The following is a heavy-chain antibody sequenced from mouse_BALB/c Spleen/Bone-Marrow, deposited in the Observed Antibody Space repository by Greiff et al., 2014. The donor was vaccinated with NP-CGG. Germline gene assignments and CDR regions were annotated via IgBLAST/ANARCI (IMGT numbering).Heavy chain of an antibody. CDR1: GYAFTNYL. V-gene: IGHV1-54*01. Sequence: VQGVESGAELVRPGTAVNVSCKASGYAFTNYLIEWVKQRPGQGLEWIGVINPGSGGANYNEKFKGKATLTADKSSSTAYMQLNSLTSDDSAVYFCARFGRYYFDYWGQGTTLTVSS. CDR3: ARFGRYYFDY. J-gene: IGHJ2*01. CDR2: INPGSGGA.